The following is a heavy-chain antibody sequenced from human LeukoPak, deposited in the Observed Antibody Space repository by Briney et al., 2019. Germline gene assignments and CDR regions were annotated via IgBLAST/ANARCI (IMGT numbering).Heavy chain of an antibody. J-gene: IGHJ4*02. CDR2: ISYDGSNK. D-gene: IGHD1-26*01. CDR1: GFTFSSYG. CDR3: ASGTIVGARGADN. Sequence: PGRSLRLSCAASGFTFSSYGMHWVRQAPGKGLEWVAVISYDGSNKYYADSVKGRFTISRDNANNLLYLQMNSLRAEDTAVYYCASGTIVGARGADNWGQGTLVTVSS. V-gene: IGHV3-30*03.